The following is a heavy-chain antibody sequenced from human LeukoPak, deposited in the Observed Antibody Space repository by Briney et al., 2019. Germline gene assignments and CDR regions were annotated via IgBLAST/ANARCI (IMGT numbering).Heavy chain of an antibody. CDR1: GYTFTGYY. D-gene: IGHD3-9*01. CDR3: ARGGPFPVGGVRYFDWQPTAIHAFDI. Sequence: GASVKVSCKASGYTFTGYYMHWVRQAPGQGLEWMGWINPNSGGTNYAQKFQGRVTMTRDTSISTAYMELSRLRSDDTAVYYCARGGPFPVGGVRYFDWQPTAIHAFDIWGQGTMVTVSS. CDR2: INPNSGGT. J-gene: IGHJ3*02. V-gene: IGHV1-2*02.